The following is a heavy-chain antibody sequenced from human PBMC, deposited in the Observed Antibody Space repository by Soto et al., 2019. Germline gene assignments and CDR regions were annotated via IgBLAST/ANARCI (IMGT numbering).Heavy chain of an antibody. CDR1: GFTFSSYV. CDR2: IWYDGSNK. D-gene: IGHD3-3*01. CDR3: GVDGTAEDFWSGYFDYYYYGMDA. V-gene: IGHV3-33*01. J-gene: IGHJ6*02. Sequence: GSLRLSFAASGFTFSSYVMHWVRQAPGKGLEWVAVIWYDGSNKYYADSVKGRFTISRDNSKNTLYLQMNSLRAEDTAVYYCGVDGTAEDFWSGYFDYYYYGMDAWGQGTTVTVSS.